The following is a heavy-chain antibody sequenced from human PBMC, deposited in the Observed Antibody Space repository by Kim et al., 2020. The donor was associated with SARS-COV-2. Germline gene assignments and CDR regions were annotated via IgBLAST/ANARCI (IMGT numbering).Heavy chain of an antibody. CDR3: ATNKRKIAAAPYDY. D-gene: IGHD6-13*01. J-gene: IGHJ4*02. V-gene: IGHV4-59*01. Sequence: PSLKSRGTISVDTSKNQISLKLSSVTAADTAVYYCATNKRKIAAAPYDYWGQGTLVTVSS.